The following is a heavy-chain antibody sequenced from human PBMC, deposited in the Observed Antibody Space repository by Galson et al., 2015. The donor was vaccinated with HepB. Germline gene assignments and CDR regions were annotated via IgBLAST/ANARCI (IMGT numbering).Heavy chain of an antibody. J-gene: IGHJ4*02. D-gene: IGHD3-10*01. V-gene: IGHV4-30-4*07. CDR2: IYYIEST. CDR1: GGSISSGGYS. CDR3: ATLNGGTYYGSGSPRAFFDY. Sequence: LSLTCAVSGGSISSGGYSWSWIRQPPGKGLGWIGYIYYIESTYYNPSLKSRVTISVDTSKNQFSLKLSSVTAADTAVYYCATLNGGTYYGSGSPRAFFDYWGQGTLVTVSS.